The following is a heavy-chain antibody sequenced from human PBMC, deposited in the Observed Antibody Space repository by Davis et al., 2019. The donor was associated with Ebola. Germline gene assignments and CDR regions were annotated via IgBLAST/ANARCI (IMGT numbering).Heavy chain of an antibody. D-gene: IGHD6-6*01. CDR3: AKDEQLIFDY. Sequence: PGGSLRLSCAASGFTFSSYAMSWVRQAPGKGLEWVSSISSSSSYIYYADSVKGRFTISRDNAKNSLYLQMNSLRAEDTAVYYCAKDEQLIFDYWGQGTLVTVSS. CDR1: GFTFSSYA. V-gene: IGHV3-21*01. CDR2: ISSSSSYI. J-gene: IGHJ4*02.